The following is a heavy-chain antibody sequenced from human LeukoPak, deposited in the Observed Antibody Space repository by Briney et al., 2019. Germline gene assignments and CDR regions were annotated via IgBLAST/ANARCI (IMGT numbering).Heavy chain of an antibody. CDR1: GGSFSGYY. D-gene: IGHD3-9*01. CDR3: AGTHYDILTGYARLFDY. V-gene: IGHV4-34*01. CDR2: INHSGST. J-gene: IGHJ4*02. Sequence: SETLSLTCAVYGGSFSGYYWSWIRQPPGKGLEWIGEINHSGSTNYNPSLKSRVTISVDTSKNQFSLKLSSVTAAGTAVYYCAGTHYDILTGYARLFDYWGQGTLVTVSS.